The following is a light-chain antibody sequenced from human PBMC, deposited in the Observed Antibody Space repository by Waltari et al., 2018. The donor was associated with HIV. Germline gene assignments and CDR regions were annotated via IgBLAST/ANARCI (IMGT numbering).Light chain of an antibody. V-gene: IGKV1-5*03. Sequence: DIQMTQSPSTLSASVVDRVTITCRASQSISYWLAWYQQKPGRAPKLLIHKASSLESGVPSRFSGSGSGTEFTLTISSLQPDDFATYYCQQSNSYSYTFGQGTKLEIK. J-gene: IGKJ2*01. CDR2: KAS. CDR1: QSISYW. CDR3: QQSNSYSYT.